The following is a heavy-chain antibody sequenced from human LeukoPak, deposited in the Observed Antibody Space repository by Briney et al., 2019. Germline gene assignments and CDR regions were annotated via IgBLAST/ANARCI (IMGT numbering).Heavy chain of an antibody. J-gene: IGHJ5*02. V-gene: IGHV4-39*01. Sequence: SETLSLTCTVSGGSISSSTYNWGRIRQPPGKGLEWIGSFSYGGSTNYNPSLKSRVTISVDTSKNQLSLTLSSVAAADTAVYYCATETSRRLPFKFDPWGQGILVTVSS. CDR3: ATETSRRLPFKFDP. D-gene: IGHD1-1*01. CDR2: FSYGGST. CDR1: GGSISSSTYN.